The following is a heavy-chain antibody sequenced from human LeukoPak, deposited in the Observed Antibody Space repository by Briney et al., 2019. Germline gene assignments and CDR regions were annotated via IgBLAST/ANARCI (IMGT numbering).Heavy chain of an antibody. Sequence: GGSLRLSCAASGFTFNNYGMIWARQAPGKGLEWVSAIRISADSTYYADSVRGRFTISRDNAKNSLYLQMTSLRAEDTAVYYCAELGITMIGGVWGKGTTVTISS. CDR2: IRISADST. J-gene: IGHJ6*04. CDR3: AELGITMIGGV. CDR1: GFTFNNYG. D-gene: IGHD3-10*02. V-gene: IGHV3-23*01.